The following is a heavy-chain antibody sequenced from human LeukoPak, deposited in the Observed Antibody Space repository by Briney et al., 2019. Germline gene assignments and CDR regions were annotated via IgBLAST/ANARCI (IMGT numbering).Heavy chain of an antibody. D-gene: IGHD6-13*01. Sequence: GGSLRLSCAASGFTFDDYAMHWVRQAPGKGLEWVSGISWNSGSIGYADSVKGRFTISRDNAKNSLYLQMNSLRAEDTAVYYCARYSSSWHYYFDYWGQGTLVTVSS. J-gene: IGHJ4*02. V-gene: IGHV3-9*01. CDR2: ISWNSGSI. CDR3: ARYSSSWHYYFDY. CDR1: GFTFDDYA.